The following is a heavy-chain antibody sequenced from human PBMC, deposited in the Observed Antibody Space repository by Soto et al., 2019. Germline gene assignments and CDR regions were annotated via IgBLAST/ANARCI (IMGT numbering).Heavy chain of an antibody. CDR1: GFTFSSYA. Sequence: GGSLRLSCAASGFTFSSYAMSWVRQAPGEGLEWVSTISGSGGSTYYADSVKGRFTISRDNSKNTLYLQMDSLRAEDTALYYCAKDMGGSGSYRPFDPWGQGTLVTV. J-gene: IGHJ5*02. CDR3: AKDMGGSGSYRPFDP. V-gene: IGHV3-23*01. D-gene: IGHD3-10*01. CDR2: ISGSGGST.